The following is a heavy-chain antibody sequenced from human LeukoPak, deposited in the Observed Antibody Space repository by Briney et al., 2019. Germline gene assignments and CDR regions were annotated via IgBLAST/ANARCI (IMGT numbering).Heavy chain of an antibody. Sequence: GGSLRLPCAASGFTFSSYEMNWVRQAPGKGLEWVAVISYDGSNKYYADSVKGRFTISRDNSKNTLYLQMNSLRAEDTAVYYCARDGIAVAGSQDYWGQGTLVTVSS. CDR1: GFTFSSYE. CDR3: ARDGIAVAGSQDY. CDR2: ISYDGSNK. V-gene: IGHV3-30*04. J-gene: IGHJ4*02. D-gene: IGHD6-19*01.